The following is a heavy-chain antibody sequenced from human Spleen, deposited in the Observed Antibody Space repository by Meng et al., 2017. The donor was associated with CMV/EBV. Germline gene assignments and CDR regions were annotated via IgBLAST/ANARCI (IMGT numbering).Heavy chain of an antibody. Sequence: GESLKISCAASGFTFSSYDMHWVRQATGKGLEWVSAIGTAGDTYYPGSVKGRFTISRENAKNSLYLQMNSLRAGDTAVYYCARDGPNIVVVPAATMYYYYGMDVWGQGTTVTVSS. CDR2: IGTAGDT. J-gene: IGHJ6*02. CDR3: ARDGPNIVVVPAATMYYYYGMDV. V-gene: IGHV3-13*01. D-gene: IGHD2-2*01. CDR1: GFTFSSYD.